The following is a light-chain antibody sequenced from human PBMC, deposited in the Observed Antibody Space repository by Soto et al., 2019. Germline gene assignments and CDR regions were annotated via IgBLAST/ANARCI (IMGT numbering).Light chain of an antibody. Sequence: QSVLTQPASVSGSPGQSITISCTGTSSDVGGYNYVSWYQQHPGKAPKLMIYEVSNRPSGVSNRFSGSQSGNTASLTISGRQAEDEADYYCSSYTSSSTHVVFGGGTKLTVL. CDR2: EVS. CDR1: SSDVGGYNY. V-gene: IGLV2-14*01. CDR3: SSYTSSSTHVV. J-gene: IGLJ2*01.